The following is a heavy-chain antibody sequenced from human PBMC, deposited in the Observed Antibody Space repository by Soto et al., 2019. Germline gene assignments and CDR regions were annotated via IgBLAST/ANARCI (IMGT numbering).Heavy chain of an antibody. CDR1: CYTFTSYG. CDR2: ISAYNGNT. Sequence: SAEVSCRASCYTFTSYGISWVRQAPGQGLEWMGWISAYNGNTNYAQKLQGRVTMTTDTSTSTAYMELRSLRSDDTAVYYCARTAYFDWLPFDYWGQGTLVTVSS. J-gene: IGHJ4*02. D-gene: IGHD3-9*01. CDR3: ARTAYFDWLPFDY. V-gene: IGHV1-18*04.